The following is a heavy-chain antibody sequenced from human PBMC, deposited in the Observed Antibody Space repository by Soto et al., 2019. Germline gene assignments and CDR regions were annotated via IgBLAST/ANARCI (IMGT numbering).Heavy chain of an antibody. CDR2: INPNSGGT. CDR3: ARDPVAVAGRSLFGYYYGMDV. D-gene: IGHD6-19*01. J-gene: IGHJ6*02. V-gene: IGHV1-2*02. CDR1: GYTFTGYY. Sequence: ASVKVSCKASGYTFTGYYMHWVRQAPGQGLEWMGWINPNSGGTNYAQKFQGRVTMTRDTSISTAYMELSRLRSDDTAVYYCARDPVAVAGRSLFGYYYGMDVWGQGTTVTVSS.